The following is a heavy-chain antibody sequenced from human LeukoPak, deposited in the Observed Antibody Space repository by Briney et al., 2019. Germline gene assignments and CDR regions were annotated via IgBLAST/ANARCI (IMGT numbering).Heavy chain of an antibody. CDR1: GFTFSDYY. D-gene: IGHD3-22*01. CDR3: AREVFDYDSSGYPLYFDY. Sequence: PGGSLRLSCAASGFTFSDYYMSWIRQAPGKGLEWVSYISSSGSTIYYADSVKGRFTISRDNAKNSLYLQMNSLRAEDTAVYYCAREVFDYDSSGYPLYFDYWGQGTLVTVSS. V-gene: IGHV3-11*01. CDR2: ISSSGSTI. J-gene: IGHJ4*02.